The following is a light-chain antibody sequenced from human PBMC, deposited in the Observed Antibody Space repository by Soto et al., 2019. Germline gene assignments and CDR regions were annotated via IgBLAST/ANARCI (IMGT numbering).Light chain of an antibody. Sequence: EIVMTQTPLSLSITPGEQAMSPLESRPPCPAGLVRASCIVMDTPICIGFCRKPGQSPQLLIYEVSSLQSGVPSRFSGSGSGTDFTLTISGLQPEDFATYFCQQTYSTPLFTFGPGTKVDIK. CDR1: RASCIVMDTP. V-gene: IGKV2D-26*03. CDR3: QQTYSTPLFT. CDR2: EVS. J-gene: IGKJ3*01.